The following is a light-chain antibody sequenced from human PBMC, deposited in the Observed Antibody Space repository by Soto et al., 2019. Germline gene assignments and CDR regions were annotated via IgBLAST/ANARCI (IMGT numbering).Light chain of an antibody. CDR3: AAWDDSLSGVV. CDR2: RNN. Sequence: QSVLTQPPSASGTPGQSVTISCSGSSSNIGSNYVYWYQQLPGTAPKLLIYRNNQRPSGVHDRFSGSKSGTSASLAISGLRSEDEADYYCAAWDDSLSGVVFGGGTKVTVL. V-gene: IGLV1-47*01. CDR1: SSNIGSNY. J-gene: IGLJ2*01.